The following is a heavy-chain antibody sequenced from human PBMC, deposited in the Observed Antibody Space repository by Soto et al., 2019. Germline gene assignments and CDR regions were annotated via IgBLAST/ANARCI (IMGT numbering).Heavy chain of an antibody. Sequence: ASVKLYCKASGYTFTRYAMHWVRQAPGQRLEWMGWINAGNGNTKYSQKFQGRVTITRDTSASTAYMELSSLRSEDTAVYYCAAGGYCSGGSCPNWFDPWGQGTLVTVSS. CDR2: INAGNGNT. V-gene: IGHV1-3*01. J-gene: IGHJ5*02. CDR1: GYTFTRYA. D-gene: IGHD2-15*01. CDR3: AAGGYCSGGSCPNWFDP.